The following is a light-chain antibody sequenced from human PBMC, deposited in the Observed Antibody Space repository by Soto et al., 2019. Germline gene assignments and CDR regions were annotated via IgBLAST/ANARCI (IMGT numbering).Light chain of an antibody. V-gene: IGKV3-15*01. Sequence: EIVMTQSPATLSVSPGERATLSCRASQSINNSLAWYQQKPGQAPRLLVYGASTRAAGIPARFSGSGSGTEFSLTISSLQSEDFAVYYCQQYNNRPPDTFGQGTKLEIK. J-gene: IGKJ2*01. CDR2: GAS. CDR3: QQYNNRPPDT. CDR1: QSINNS.